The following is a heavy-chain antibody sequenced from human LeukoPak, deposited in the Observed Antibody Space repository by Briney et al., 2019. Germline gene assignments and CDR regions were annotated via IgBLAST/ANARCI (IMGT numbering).Heavy chain of an antibody. Sequence: ALVKVSCKASGYTFTSYGISWVRQAPGQGLEWMGGIIPIFGTANYAQKFQGRVTITADESTSTAYMELSSLRSEDTAVYYCARGDIVVVPAATLRDDYYYYYGMDVWGQGTTVTVSS. D-gene: IGHD2-2*01. CDR3: ARGDIVVVPAATLRDDYYYYYGMDV. CDR2: IIPIFGTA. J-gene: IGHJ6*02. CDR1: GYTFTSYG. V-gene: IGHV1-69*13.